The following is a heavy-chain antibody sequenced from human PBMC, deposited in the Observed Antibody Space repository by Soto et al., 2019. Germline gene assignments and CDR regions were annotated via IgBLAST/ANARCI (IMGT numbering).Heavy chain of an antibody. CDR3: ARDGEGGSECDLGY. Sequence: QVQLVESGGGVVQPGRSLRLSCAVSGFTFSSHAMHWVRQAPGKGLEWVTLISSDGSNKYYADSVKGRFTTSRDNSKNTMYLQMNSLRVEDTAVYYCARDGEGGSECDLGYWGQGGLVTVSS. CDR2: ISSDGSNK. CDR1: GFTFSSHA. J-gene: IGHJ4*02. V-gene: IGHV3-30-3*01. D-gene: IGHD1-26*01.